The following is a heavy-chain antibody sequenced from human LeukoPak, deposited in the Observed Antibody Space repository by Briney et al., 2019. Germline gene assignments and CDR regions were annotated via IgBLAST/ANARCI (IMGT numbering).Heavy chain of an antibody. CDR1: GGSISSYY. D-gene: IGHD6-19*01. CDR2: IHTSGST. V-gene: IGHV4-4*07. CDR3: ARAWQWLPLDS. Sequence: SEALSLTCTVSGGSISSYYWTWIRQPAGKGLEWIGRIHTSGSTNHNPSLKSRVTMSADTSKNQFSLKLTSVTAADTAVYYCARAWQWLPLDSWGQGTLVTVSS. J-gene: IGHJ4*02.